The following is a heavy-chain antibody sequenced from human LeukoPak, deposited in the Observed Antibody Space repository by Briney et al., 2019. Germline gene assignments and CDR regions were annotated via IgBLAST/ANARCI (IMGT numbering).Heavy chain of an antibody. CDR3: ARSGTVTTWNY. CDR1: GGSISSGGYY. Sequence: SETLSLTCTVSGGSISSGGYYWSWIRQHPGRGLEWIGYIYYSRTTYYNTSHKSRVSISLDTSNTQFSLNLSSVTAADTAVYYCARSGTVTTWNYWGQGTLVTVSS. J-gene: IGHJ4*02. D-gene: IGHD4-17*01. CDR2: IYYSRTT. V-gene: IGHV4-31*03.